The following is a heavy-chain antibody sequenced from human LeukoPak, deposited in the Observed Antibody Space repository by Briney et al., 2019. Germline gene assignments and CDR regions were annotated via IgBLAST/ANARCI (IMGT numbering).Heavy chain of an antibody. V-gene: IGHV3-48*04. CDR3: ARLYSSGWPLECMDV. CDR2: ISSSSSTI. D-gene: IGHD6-19*01. J-gene: IGHJ6*02. CDR1: GFTFSSYS. Sequence: GGSLRLSCAASGFTFSSYSMNWVRQAPGKGLEWVSYISSSSSTIYYADSVKGRFTISRDNAKNSLYLQMNSLRAEDTAVYYCARLYSSGWPLECMDVWGQGTTVTVSS.